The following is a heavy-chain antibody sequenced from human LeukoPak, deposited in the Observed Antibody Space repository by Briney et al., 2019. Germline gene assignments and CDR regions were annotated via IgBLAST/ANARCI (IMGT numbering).Heavy chain of an antibody. Sequence: GGSLRPSCAASGFTFSSYAMSWVRQAPGKGLEWVSAISGSGGSTYYADSVKGRFAISRDNSKNTLYLQMNSLRAEDTAVYYCAKSSDYYDSSGYYKDWGQGTLVTVSS. CDR1: GFTFSSYA. CDR2: ISGSGGST. V-gene: IGHV3-23*01. J-gene: IGHJ4*02. CDR3: AKSSDYYDSSGYYKD. D-gene: IGHD3-22*01.